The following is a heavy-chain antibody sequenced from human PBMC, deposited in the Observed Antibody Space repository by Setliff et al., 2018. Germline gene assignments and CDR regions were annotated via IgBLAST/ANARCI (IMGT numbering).Heavy chain of an antibody. V-gene: IGHV3-48*01. D-gene: IGHD2-15*01. J-gene: IGHJ4*02. CDR3: VRDEVNCSGSKCYSGFDS. CDR2: IISNSLTI. Sequence: GSLRLSCAAAGFNFNLYNMNWVRQAPGKGLEWVSYIISNSLTIHYADSVRGRFTVSRDNARNSLYLQMNNLRAEDTAVYYCVRDEVNCSGSKCYSGFDSWGQGSLVTVSS. CDR1: GFNFNLYN.